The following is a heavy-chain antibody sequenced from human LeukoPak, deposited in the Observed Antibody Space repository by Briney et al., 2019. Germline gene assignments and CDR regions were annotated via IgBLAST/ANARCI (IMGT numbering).Heavy chain of an antibody. CDR2: ISSSSSYI. V-gene: IGHV3-21*01. CDR3: VRSTGGDWYTFDT. Sequence: GGSLRLSCAASGFTFSSYNMNWVRQAPGKGLEWVSSISSSSSYIYYADSVKGRFTISRDNARNSLYLQMNSLRAEDASVYFCVRSTGGDWYTFDTWGQGTMVTVSS. CDR1: GFTFSSYN. J-gene: IGHJ3*02. D-gene: IGHD2-21*02.